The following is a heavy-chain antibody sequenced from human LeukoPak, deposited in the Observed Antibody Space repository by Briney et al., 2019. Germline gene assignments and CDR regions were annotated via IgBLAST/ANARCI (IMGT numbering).Heavy chain of an antibody. CDR3: AREGAFYYFDY. Sequence: SETLSLTCTVSGGSISSYYWSWIRQPAGKGLEWIGRIYISGSGSTNYNPSLKSRVTMSVDTSKNQFSLKLSSVTAADTAVYYCAREGAFYYFDYWGQGTLVTVSS. V-gene: IGHV4-4*07. CDR1: GGSISSYY. CDR2: IYISGSGST. J-gene: IGHJ4*02. D-gene: IGHD2/OR15-2a*01.